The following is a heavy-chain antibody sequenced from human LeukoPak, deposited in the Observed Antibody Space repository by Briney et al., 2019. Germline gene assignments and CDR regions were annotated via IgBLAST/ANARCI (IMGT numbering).Heavy chain of an antibody. CDR3: ARRGWYLVDY. CDR2: INHSGST. D-gene: IGHD6-19*01. Sequence: PSETLSLTCTVSGGSISSSSYYWGWIRQPLGKGLEWIGEINHSGSTNYNPSLKSRVTISVDTSKNQFSLKLSSVTAADTAVYYCARRGWYLVDYWGQGTLVTVSS. CDR1: GGSISSSSYY. J-gene: IGHJ4*02. V-gene: IGHV4-39*07.